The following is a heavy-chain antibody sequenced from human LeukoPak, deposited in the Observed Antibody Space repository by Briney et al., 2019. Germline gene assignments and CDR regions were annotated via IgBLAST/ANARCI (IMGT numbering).Heavy chain of an antibody. Sequence: SGGSLRLSCAASGFTFRSYAMSWVRQAPGKGLEWVSAISGSGGSTDYADSVKGRFTISRDNSKNTLYMQMNSLRAEDTAVYYCAREYFGMDVWGQGTTVTVSS. V-gene: IGHV3-23*01. D-gene: IGHD3-9*01. CDR2: ISGSGGST. CDR1: GFTFRSYA. J-gene: IGHJ6*02. CDR3: AREYFGMDV.